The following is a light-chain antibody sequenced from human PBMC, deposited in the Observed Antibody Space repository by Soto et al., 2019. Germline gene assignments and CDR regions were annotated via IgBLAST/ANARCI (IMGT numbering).Light chain of an antibody. V-gene: IGKV3-15*01. CDR2: HAS. J-gene: IGKJ4*01. CDR3: QQYNQWPLT. CDR1: QSVSNN. Sequence: EIVMTQSPATLSVSPGERATLSCRASQSVSNNLAWYQQKPGQAPRLLIYHASTGATGIPARFSGSGSGTELTLSISSVQSEPFAVFFCQQYNQWPLTFGGHTKVEI.